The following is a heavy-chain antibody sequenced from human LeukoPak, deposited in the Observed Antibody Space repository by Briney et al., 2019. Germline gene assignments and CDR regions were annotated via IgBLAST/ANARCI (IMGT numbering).Heavy chain of an antibody. CDR2: ISSSSSYI. V-gene: IGHV3-21*01. CDR3: ARANYYDSSGVLDY. D-gene: IGHD3-22*01. CDR1: GFTFSSYG. Sequence: GALRLSCAASGFTFSSYGMHWVRQAPGKGLEWVSSISSSSSYIYYADSVKGRFTISRDNAKNSLYLQMNSLRAEDTAVYYCARANYYDSSGVLDYWGQGTLVTVSS. J-gene: IGHJ4*02.